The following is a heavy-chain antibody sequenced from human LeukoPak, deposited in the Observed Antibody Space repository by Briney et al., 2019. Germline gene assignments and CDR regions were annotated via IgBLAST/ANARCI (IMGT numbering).Heavy chain of an antibody. V-gene: IGHV1-3*01. CDR1: GYTFTSYA. CDR2: INAGNGNT. D-gene: IGHD4-17*01. CDR3: ARSVGRYGDYVGYFQH. Sequence: ASVKVSCKASGYTFTSYAMHWVRQAPGQRLEWMGWINAGNGNTKYSQKFQGRVTITRDTSASTAYMELSSLRSEDTAVYYCARSVGRYGDYVGYFQHWGQGTLVTVSS. J-gene: IGHJ1*01.